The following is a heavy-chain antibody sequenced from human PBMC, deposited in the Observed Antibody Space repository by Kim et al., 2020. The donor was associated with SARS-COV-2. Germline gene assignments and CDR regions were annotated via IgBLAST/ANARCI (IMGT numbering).Heavy chain of an antibody. V-gene: IGHV3-30*04. CDR2: ISYDGSNK. D-gene: IGHD1-26*01. J-gene: IGHJ4*02. CDR3: ARDRGSYYFDY. CDR1: GFTFSSYA. Sequence: GGSLRLSCAASGFTFSSYAMHWVRQAPGKGLEWVAVISYDGSNKYYADSVKGRFTISRDNSKNTLYLQMNSLRAEDTAVYYCARDRGSYYFDYWGQGTLVTVSS.